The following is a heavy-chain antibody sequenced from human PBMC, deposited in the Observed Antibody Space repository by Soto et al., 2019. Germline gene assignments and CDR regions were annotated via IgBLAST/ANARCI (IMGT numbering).Heavy chain of an antibody. D-gene: IGHD2-2*01. Sequence: PGESLKISCKGSGFTFTIYWIAWVRQMPGKGLEWMGVIYPGDSDSSYSPSFQGQVTISADKSINTAYLHWSSLKASDTAIYYCAKHEGYCSTTTCSNFDYWGQGTLVTV. V-gene: IGHV5-51*01. J-gene: IGHJ4*02. CDR2: IYPGDSDS. CDR3: AKHEGYCSTTTCSNFDY. CDR1: GFTFTIYW.